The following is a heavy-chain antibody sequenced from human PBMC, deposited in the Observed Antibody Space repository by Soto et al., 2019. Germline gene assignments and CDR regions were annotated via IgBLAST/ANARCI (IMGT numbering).Heavy chain of an antibody. Sequence: SQTLSFTCDISGDSVSSNRGAWTWIRQSPSRGLEWLGRTYYRSKWYNEYGLSVKSRITINADTCKNQFSLQLNSVTPEDAAVYYCARWDHDYGYLDVWGLGTTVTVS. CDR2: TYYRSKWYN. CDR3: ARWDHDYGYLDV. CDR1: GDSVSSNRGA. D-gene: IGHD4-17*01. J-gene: IGHJ6*02. V-gene: IGHV6-1*01.